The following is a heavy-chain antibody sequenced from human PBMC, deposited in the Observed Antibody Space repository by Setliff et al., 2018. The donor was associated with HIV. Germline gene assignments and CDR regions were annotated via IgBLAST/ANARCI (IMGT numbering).Heavy chain of an antibody. D-gene: IGHD6-6*01. J-gene: IGHJ5*02. Sequence: SETLSLTCTVSGGSIISYYWNWIRQPAGQGLEWIGRIYTSGSTNYNPSLKDRVTMSVDTSKNQFSLKLTSVTAADTAVYFCARSSQYGNLNWFDPWGRGTLVTVSS. CDR1: GGSIISYY. CDR3: ARSSQYGNLNWFDP. V-gene: IGHV4-4*07. CDR2: IYTSGST.